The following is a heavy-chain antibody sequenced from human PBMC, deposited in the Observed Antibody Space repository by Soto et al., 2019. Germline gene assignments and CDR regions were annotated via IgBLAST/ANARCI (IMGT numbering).Heavy chain of an antibody. CDR3: SGEGGGYCSYGFGL. CDR1: GFTVSSNY. CDR2: LYSGAGT. D-gene: IGHD2-21*01. J-gene: IGHJ3*01. V-gene: IGHV3-66*01. Sequence: VQLVESGGGLVQPGGSLRLSCAASGFTVSSNYMNWVRQAPGKGLEWLSVLYSGAGTYYADSEKDRFTISRENSKNTLYLQFDRPRAEDRAIYYCSGEGGGYCSYGFGLWGQGTMVTVS.